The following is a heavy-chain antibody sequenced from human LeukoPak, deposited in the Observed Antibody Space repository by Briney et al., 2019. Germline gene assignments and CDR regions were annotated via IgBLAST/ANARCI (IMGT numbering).Heavy chain of an antibody. D-gene: IGHD3-22*01. CDR1: GFTFSSYA. J-gene: IGHJ4*02. CDR3: ARGVYYYDGSGINFDY. V-gene: IGHV3-30-3*01. Sequence: PGGSLRLSCAASGFTFSSYAMHWVRQAPGKGLEWVAVISYDGSNKYYADSVKGRFTTSRDNSKNTLYLQMNSLRAEDTAVYYCARGVYYYDGSGINFDYWGQGTLVTVSS. CDR2: ISYDGSNK.